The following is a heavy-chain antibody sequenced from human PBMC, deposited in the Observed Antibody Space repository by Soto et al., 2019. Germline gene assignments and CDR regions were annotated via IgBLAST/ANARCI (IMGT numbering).Heavy chain of an antibody. CDR1: GGTFSSYA. CDR3: ARDLSSSWTPDLYYYYYYGMDV. Sequence: SVKVSCKASGGTFSSYAISWVRQAPGQGLEWMGGIIPIFGTANYAQKFQGRVTITADESTSTAYMELSSLRSEDTAVYYCARDLSSSWTPDLYYYYYYGMDVWGQGTTVTVSS. V-gene: IGHV1-69*13. J-gene: IGHJ6*02. D-gene: IGHD6-13*01. CDR2: IIPIFGTA.